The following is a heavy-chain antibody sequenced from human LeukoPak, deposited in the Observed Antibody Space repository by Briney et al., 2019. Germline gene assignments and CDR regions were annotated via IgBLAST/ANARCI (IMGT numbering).Heavy chain of an antibody. CDR1: GGSISYYY. CDR3: ARADNPSSSWYYFDY. J-gene: IGHJ4*02. CDR2: IYYSGSS. V-gene: IGHV4-59*01. D-gene: IGHD6-13*01. Sequence: TASETLSLTCTVSGGSISYYYWSWIRQPPGKGLEWIGYIYYSGSSKYNPSLKSRVTISVDTSKNQISLKLRSVTAADTAVYYCARADNPSSSWYYFDYWGQGTLVTVSS.